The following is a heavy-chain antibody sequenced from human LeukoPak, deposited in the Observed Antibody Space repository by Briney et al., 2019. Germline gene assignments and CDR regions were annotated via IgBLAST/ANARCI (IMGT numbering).Heavy chain of an antibody. CDR3: ARQNDGWYVYFGY. J-gene: IGHJ4*02. V-gene: IGHV3-66*04. D-gene: IGHD6-19*01. CDR2: IYSGGST. Sequence: PGGSLRLSCAASGFTFSSYEMNWVRQAPGKGLEWVSVIYSGGSTYYADSVKGRFTISRDNSKNTLYLQMNSLRAEDTAVYYCARQNDGWYVYFGYWGQGTLVTVSS. CDR1: GFTFSSYE.